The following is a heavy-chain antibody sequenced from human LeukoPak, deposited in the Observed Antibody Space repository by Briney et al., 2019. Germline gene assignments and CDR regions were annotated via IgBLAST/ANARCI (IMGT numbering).Heavy chain of an antibody. CDR1: GYTFTGYY. D-gene: IGHD3-10*01. J-gene: IGHJ3*02. CDR3: ARDLMVRGVITRKSDAFDI. Sequence: ASVKVSCKASGYTFTGYYMHWVRQAPGQGLEWMGWINPDSGGTNFAQKFQGRVTMTRDTSISTAYMELSRLRSDDTAVYYCARDLMVRGVITRKSDAFDIWGQGTMVTVSS. CDR2: INPDSGGT. V-gene: IGHV1-2*02.